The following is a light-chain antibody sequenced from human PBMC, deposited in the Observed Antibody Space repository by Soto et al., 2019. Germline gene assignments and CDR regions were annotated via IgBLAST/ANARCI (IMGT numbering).Light chain of an antibody. Sequence: DIPMTQSPSTLSASVGDRVTITCRASQIISNWLAWYQQKPGKAPKLLIYDASSLESGVPSRFSGSGSGTEFTLTISSLQPDDFATYYCQQYNSYSYTFGQGTKLEIK. CDR2: DAS. V-gene: IGKV1-5*01. J-gene: IGKJ2*01. CDR3: QQYNSYSYT. CDR1: QIISNW.